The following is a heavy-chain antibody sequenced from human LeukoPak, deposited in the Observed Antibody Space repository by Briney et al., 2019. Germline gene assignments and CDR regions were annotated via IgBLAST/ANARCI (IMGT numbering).Heavy chain of an antibody. CDR3: ARAPRDSSSSNYMRRFDY. V-gene: IGHV4-38-2*01. CDR2: IYHSGST. CDR1: GYSISSDNY. Sequence: SETLSLTCAVSGYSISSDNYWVWIREPPGQGLEWTGGIYHSGSTYYTPSLKSRVTMSVDTSKNQFSLKVSSVTAADTAVYYCARAPRDSSSSNYMRRFDYWGQGTLVTVPS. J-gene: IGHJ4*02. D-gene: IGHD3-22*01.